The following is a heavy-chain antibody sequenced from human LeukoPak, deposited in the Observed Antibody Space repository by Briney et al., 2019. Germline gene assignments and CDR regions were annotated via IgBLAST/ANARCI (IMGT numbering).Heavy chain of an antibody. CDR3: VRDLYSGSFLRLGY. Sequence: PGGSLRLSCAASGFTFTSYNMNWVRQAPGKGLEWISYISATSNTIKYADSVKGRFTISRDNAKNSLYLQMNSLRAEDTALYYCVRDLYSGSFLRLGYWGQGTLVTVSS. CDR2: ISATSNTI. D-gene: IGHD1-26*01. CDR1: GFTFTSYN. J-gene: IGHJ4*02. V-gene: IGHV3-48*04.